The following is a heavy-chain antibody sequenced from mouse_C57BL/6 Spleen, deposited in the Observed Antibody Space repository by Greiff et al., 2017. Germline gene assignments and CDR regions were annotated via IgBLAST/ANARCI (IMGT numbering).Heavy chain of an antibody. CDR1: GFYIKNTY. J-gene: IGHJ1*03. CDR3: AREILGRDIDD. CDR2: IDPANGNT. D-gene: IGHD4-1*01. Sequence: EVQLQQSVPELVRPWASVKLSCTASGFYIKNTYMHWVKQRPEPGLELIGRIDPANGNTKDAPQFQGKTTITADTSSNTAYLQVSSLTSEDTAIYYCAREILGRDIDDWGTGTTVTVSS. V-gene: IGHV14-3*01.